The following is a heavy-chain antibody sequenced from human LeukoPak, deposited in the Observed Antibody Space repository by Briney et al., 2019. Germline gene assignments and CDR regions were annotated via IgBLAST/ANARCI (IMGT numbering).Heavy chain of an antibody. D-gene: IGHD3-22*01. CDR2: IYPGDSDT. V-gene: IGHV5-51*01. CDR1: GYSFTSYW. J-gene: IGHJ4*02. CDR3: ARSYYDSSGYYLQFDY. Sequence: GESLKISCKGSGYSFTSYWIVWVRQMPGKGLEWMGIIYPGDSDTSYSPSFQGQVTISADKSISTAYLQWRSLKASDTAMYYCARSYYDSSGYYLQFDYWGQGTLVTVSS.